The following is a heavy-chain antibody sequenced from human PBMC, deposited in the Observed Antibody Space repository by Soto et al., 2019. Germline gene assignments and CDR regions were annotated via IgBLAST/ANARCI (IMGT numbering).Heavy chain of an antibody. CDR2: IYWDDSK. J-gene: IGHJ4*02. V-gene: IGHV2-5*02. CDR3: AHKGPEDWPLDY. D-gene: IGHD3-9*01. Sequence: QITLKESGPTLVRPTQTLTLTCAFSGFSLSTSGVGVGWIRQPPGKALEWLAVIYWDDSKHYSPSLRSRLTITKDTSKNQVVVTMTNMDPMDTGTYYCAHKGPEDWPLDYWGQGPLVTVSS. CDR1: GFSLSTSGVG.